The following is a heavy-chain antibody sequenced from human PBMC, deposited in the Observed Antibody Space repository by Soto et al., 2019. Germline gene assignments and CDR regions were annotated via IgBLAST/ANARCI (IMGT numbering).Heavy chain of an antibody. CDR2: IIPIFGTA. J-gene: IGHJ3*02. Sequence: QVQLVQSGAEVKKPGSSVKVSCKASGGTFSSYAISWVRQAPGQGLEWMGGIIPIFGTANYAQKLQGRVTITADESTSTAYMELSSLRSEDTAVYYCARGRITMIVVVIPDAFDIWGQGTMVTVSS. CDR3: ARGRITMIVVVIPDAFDI. V-gene: IGHV1-69*01. D-gene: IGHD3-22*01. CDR1: GGTFSSYA.